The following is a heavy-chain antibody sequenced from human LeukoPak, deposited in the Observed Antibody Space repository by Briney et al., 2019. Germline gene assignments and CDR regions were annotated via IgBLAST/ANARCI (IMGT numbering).Heavy chain of an antibody. V-gene: IGHV3-23*01. D-gene: IGHD3-10*01. CDR1: GFTFSSYA. CDR2: ICGSGGST. CDR3: AKDVTYYGSGSYVDY. Sequence: WGSLRLSCAASGFTFSSYAMSWVRQAPGKGLEWVSAICGSGGSTYYADSVKGRFTISRDNSKNTLYLQMSSLRAEDTAVYYCAKDVTYYGSGSYVDYWGQRTLVTVPS. J-gene: IGHJ4*02.